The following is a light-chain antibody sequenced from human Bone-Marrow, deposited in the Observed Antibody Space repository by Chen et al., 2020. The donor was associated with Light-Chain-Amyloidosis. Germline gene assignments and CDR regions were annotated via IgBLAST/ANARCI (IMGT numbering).Light chain of an antibody. CDR2: GSS. V-gene: IGKV3-20*01. CDR1: QTISSNY. CDR3: QQYGTSPLA. J-gene: IGKJ4*01. Sequence: EIVLTQSPGTLSLSPGEGANLSCRASQTISSNYLTWYQQKFGQAPRLLIYGSSSRATGIPDRFTGSGSGADFTLTISRLEPEDFAVYCCQQYGTSPLAFGGGTKVEIK.